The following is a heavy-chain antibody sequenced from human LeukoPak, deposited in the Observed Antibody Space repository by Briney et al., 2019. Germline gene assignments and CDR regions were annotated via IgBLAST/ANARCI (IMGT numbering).Heavy chain of an antibody. CDR3: ARRAFGGVIAANWFDP. V-gene: IGHV4-59*08. CDR1: GGSMSTYY. CDR2: IYDNGYT. D-gene: IGHD3-16*02. Sequence: PSETLSLTCTVSGGSMSTYYWSWIRQPPGKGLEWIGYIYDNGYTHYNPYLKSRVSISLDTSKSQFSLNLSSVTAADTAVYYCARRAFGGVIAANWFDPWGQGTLVTVSS. J-gene: IGHJ5*02.